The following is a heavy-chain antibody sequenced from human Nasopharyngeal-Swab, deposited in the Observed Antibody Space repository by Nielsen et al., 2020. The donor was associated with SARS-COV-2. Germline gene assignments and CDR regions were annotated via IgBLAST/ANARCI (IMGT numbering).Heavy chain of an antibody. V-gene: IGHV3-33*01. D-gene: IGHD6-13*01. CDR1: GFTFSSYG. CDR3: ARERYSSSWYFDY. CDR2: IWYDGSNK. J-gene: IGHJ4*02. Sequence: GESLKISCAASGFTFSSYGMHWVRQAPGKGLEWVAVIWYDGSNKYYADSVKGRLTISRDNSKNTLYLQMNSLRAEDTAVYYCARERYSSSWYFDYWGQGTLVTVSS.